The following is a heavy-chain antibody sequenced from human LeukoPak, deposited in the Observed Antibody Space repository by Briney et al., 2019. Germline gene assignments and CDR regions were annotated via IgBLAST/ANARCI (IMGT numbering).Heavy chain of an antibody. CDR2: IRSSSSYT. D-gene: IGHD3-22*01. CDR1: GFTFSDYY. Sequence: GGSLRLSCAASGFTFSDYYMSWIRQAPGKGREWGSDIRSSSSYTNYADSVKGRFTISRDNAKNSLYLQMNSLRAEDTAVYYCATSGYYYLRYFDYWGQGTLVTVSS. J-gene: IGHJ4*02. V-gene: IGHV3-11*03. CDR3: ATSGYYYLRYFDY.